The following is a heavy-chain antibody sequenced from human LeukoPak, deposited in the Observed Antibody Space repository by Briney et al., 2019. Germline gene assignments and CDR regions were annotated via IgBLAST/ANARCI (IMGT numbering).Heavy chain of an antibody. V-gene: IGHV3-9*01. Sequence: GRSLRLSCAASGFTFDDYAMHWVRQAPGEGLEWVSGISWNSGSIGYADSVKGRFTISRDNAKNSLYLQMNSLRAEDAALYYCAKAGGYSYGPFDYWGQGTLVTVSS. J-gene: IGHJ4*02. CDR2: ISWNSGSI. CDR3: AKAGGYSYGPFDY. CDR1: GFTFDDYA. D-gene: IGHD5-18*01.